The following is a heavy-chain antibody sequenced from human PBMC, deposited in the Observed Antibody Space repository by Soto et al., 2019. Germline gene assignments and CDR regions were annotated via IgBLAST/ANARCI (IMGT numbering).Heavy chain of an antibody. Sequence: QVQLLESGPGLVKPSQTLSLTCTVSGASISSGDYYWSWIRQPPGEGLEWIGYIYFSGTTYYNPSLRSRLTMSVDTSKNQFSLNLSSVTAADTAVYYCARERYYEQFDYWGQGTLVTVSS. CDR1: GASISSGDYY. CDR3: ARERYYEQFDY. D-gene: IGHD3-3*01. CDR2: IYFSGTT. V-gene: IGHV4-30-4*01. J-gene: IGHJ4*02.